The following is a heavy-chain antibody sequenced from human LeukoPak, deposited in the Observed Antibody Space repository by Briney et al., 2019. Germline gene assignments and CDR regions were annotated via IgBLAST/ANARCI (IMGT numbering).Heavy chain of an antibody. V-gene: IGHV3-21*01. J-gene: IGHJ4*02. Sequence: GGSLRLSCAASGFTFSSYCMNWVRQAPGKGLEWVSSISSSSSYLYYADSVKGRFTISRDNAKNSLYLQMNSLRAEDTAVYYCARGKPPRPYCSSTSCHHDYWGQGTLVTVSS. D-gene: IGHD2-2*01. CDR2: ISSSSSYL. CDR3: ARGKPPRPYCSSTSCHHDY. CDR1: GFTFSSYC.